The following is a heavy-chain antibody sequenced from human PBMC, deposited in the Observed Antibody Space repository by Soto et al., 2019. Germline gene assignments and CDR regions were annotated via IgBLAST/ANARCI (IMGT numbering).Heavy chain of an antibody. CDR2: ISAYNGNT. CDR1: GYTFTSYG. J-gene: IGHJ6*02. Sequence: ASVKVSCKASGYTFTSYGISWVLQAPGQGLEWMGWISAYNGNTNYAQKLQGRVTMTTDTSTSTAYMELRSLRSDDTAVYYCARDEVVVVVAASLFYYYYGMDVWGQGTRVTVSS. D-gene: IGHD2-15*01. V-gene: IGHV1-18*04. CDR3: ARDEVVVVVAASLFYYYYGMDV.